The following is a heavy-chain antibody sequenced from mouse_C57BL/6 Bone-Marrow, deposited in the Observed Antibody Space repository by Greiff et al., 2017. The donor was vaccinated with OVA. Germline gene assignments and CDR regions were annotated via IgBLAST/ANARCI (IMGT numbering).Heavy chain of an antibody. CDR2: IDPSDSYT. J-gene: IGHJ3*01. Sequence: VQLQQPGAELVKPGASVQLSCKASGYTFTSYWLQWVQQRPGQGLEWIGEIDPSDSYTNSNQKFQGKGTLTVDTSSSTAYMQLSSLTSEDSAVYYCAREEYFSFAYWGQGTLVTVSA. CDR3: AREEYFSFAY. D-gene: IGHD2-10*02. V-gene: IGHV1-50*01. CDR1: GYTFTSYW.